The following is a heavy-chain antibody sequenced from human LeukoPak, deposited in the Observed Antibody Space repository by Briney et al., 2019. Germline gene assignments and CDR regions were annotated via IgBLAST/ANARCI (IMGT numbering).Heavy chain of an antibody. CDR1: GYTFTGYY. CDR2: INPNSGGT. D-gene: IGHD3-22*01. J-gene: IGHJ4*02. Sequence: GASVKVSCKASGYTFTGYYMHWVRQAPGQGLEWMGWINPNSGGTNYAQKFQGRVTMTRDTSISTAYMELSRLRSDDTAVYYCARDFDSSGYHFDYWGQGTLVTVSS. V-gene: IGHV1-2*02. CDR3: ARDFDSSGYHFDY.